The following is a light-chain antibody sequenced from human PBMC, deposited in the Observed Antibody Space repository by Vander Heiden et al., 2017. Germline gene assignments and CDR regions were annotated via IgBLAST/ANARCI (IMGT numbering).Light chain of an antibody. J-gene: IGLJ2*01. Sequence: QSALTQPPSASGSPGQSITVSCTGTSSDVGGYKYVSWYQQNPGKAPKLMIYEVTKRPSGVPDRFSGSKSGNTASLTVSGLQAEDEADYYCISYAGSNNLVFGGGTKLTVL. CDR2: EVT. CDR1: SSDVGGYKY. V-gene: IGLV2-8*01. CDR3: ISYAGSNNLV.